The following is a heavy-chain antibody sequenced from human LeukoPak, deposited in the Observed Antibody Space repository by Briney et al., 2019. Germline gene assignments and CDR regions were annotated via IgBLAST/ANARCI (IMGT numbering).Heavy chain of an antibody. CDR2: IYSGGST. J-gene: IGHJ3*02. V-gene: IGHV3-53*01. Sequence: GGSLRLSCAASGFTVSSNSMTWGRQAPGKGLEWVSLIYSGGSTYYADSVKGRFTISRDNSKNTLYLQMNSLRAEDTAVYYCARGPIVGAKGEAFDTWGQGTMVTVSS. CDR1: GFTVSSNS. CDR3: ARGPIVGAKGEAFDT. D-gene: IGHD1-26*01.